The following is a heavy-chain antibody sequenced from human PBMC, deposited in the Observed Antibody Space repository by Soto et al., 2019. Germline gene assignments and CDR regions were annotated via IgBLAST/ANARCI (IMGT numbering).Heavy chain of an antibody. CDR3: TTEWVEMVRGVDY. J-gene: IGHJ4*02. V-gene: IGHV3-15*01. Sequence: GGSLRLSCAASGFTFSNAWMSWVRQAPGKGLEWVGRIKSKTDGGTTDYAAPVKGRFTISRDDSKNTLYLQMNSLKTEDTAVYYCTTEWVEMVRGVDYWGQGTLVTVSS. CDR2: IKSKTDGGTT. D-gene: IGHD3-10*01. CDR1: GFTFSNAW.